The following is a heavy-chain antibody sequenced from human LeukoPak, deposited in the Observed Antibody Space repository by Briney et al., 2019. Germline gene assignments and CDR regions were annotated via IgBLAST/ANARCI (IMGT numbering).Heavy chain of an antibody. CDR3: ARPSEPFNYDILTGPSGDRNDAFDI. CDR1: GGSISSSSYY. D-gene: IGHD3-9*01. Sequence: KASETLSLTCTVSGGSISSSSYYWGWIRQPPGKGLEWIGSIYYSGSTYYNPSLKSRVTISVDTSKNQFSLKLSSVTAADTAVYYCARPSEPFNYDILTGPSGDRNDAFDIWGQGTMVTVSS. CDR2: IYYSGST. J-gene: IGHJ3*02. V-gene: IGHV4-39*01.